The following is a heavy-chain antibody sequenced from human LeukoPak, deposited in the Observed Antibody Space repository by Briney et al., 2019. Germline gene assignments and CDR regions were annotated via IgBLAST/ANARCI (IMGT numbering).Heavy chain of an antibody. CDR1: GFTFSSYG. CDR2: ISGSGGST. V-gene: IGHV3-23*01. CDR3: AKTLGARLRPSTTLFDY. D-gene: IGHD1-26*01. Sequence: GGTLRLSCAASGFTFSSYGMSWVRQAPGEGLEWVSAISGSGGSTYYADSVKGRFTISRDNSKNTLYLQMNSLRAEDTAVYYCAKTLGARLRPSTTLFDYWGQGTLVTVSS. J-gene: IGHJ4*02.